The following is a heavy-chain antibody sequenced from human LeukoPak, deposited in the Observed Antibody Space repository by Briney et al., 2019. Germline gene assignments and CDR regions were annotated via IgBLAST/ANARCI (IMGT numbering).Heavy chain of an antibody. V-gene: IGHV4-61*01. CDR1: GVSVSSDSYY. D-gene: IGHD2-21*02. J-gene: IGHJ4*02. CDR3: ARVTRGYFDY. CDR2: IYYSGST. Sequence: SETLSLTCTVSGVSVSSDSYYWSWIREPPGKGLEWIGYIYYSGSTNYNPSLKSRVTISVDTSKNQFSLKLSSVTAADTAVYYCARVTRGYFDYWGQGTLVTVSS.